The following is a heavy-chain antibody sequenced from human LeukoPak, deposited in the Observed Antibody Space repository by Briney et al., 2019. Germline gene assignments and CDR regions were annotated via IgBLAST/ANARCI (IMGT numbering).Heavy chain of an antibody. CDR3: AKDIRGLLYSSSPYFDY. D-gene: IGHD6-6*01. J-gene: IGHJ4*02. Sequence: GGSLRLSCAASGFSFNSYWMHWVRQAPGKGLEWVSGISWNSGSIGYADSVKGRFTISRDNAKNSLYLQMNSLRAEDTALYYCAKDIRGLLYSSSPYFDYWGQGTLVTVSS. V-gene: IGHV3-9*01. CDR2: ISWNSGSI. CDR1: GFSFNSYW.